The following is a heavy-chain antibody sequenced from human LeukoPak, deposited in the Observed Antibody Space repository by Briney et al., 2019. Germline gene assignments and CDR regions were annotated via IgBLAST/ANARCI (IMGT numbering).Heavy chain of an antibody. CDR3: ARVPVATITYYMDV. D-gene: IGHD5-12*01. V-gene: IGHV3-48*03. Sequence: GGSLRLSCAASGFTFSSYEMNWVRQAPGKGLEWVSYISSSGSTIYYADSVKGRFTISRDNAKNSLYLQMNSLRAEDTAVYYCARVPVATITYYMDVWGKGTTVTISS. J-gene: IGHJ6*03. CDR2: ISSSGSTI. CDR1: GFTFSSYE.